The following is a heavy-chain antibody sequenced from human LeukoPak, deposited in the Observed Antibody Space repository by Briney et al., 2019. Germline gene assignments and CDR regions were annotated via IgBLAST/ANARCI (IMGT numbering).Heavy chain of an antibody. Sequence: ASVKVSCKVSGYTLTELSMHWVRQAPGKGLEWMGGFDPEDGETIYAQKFQGRVTMTEDTSTDTAYMEPSSLRSEDTAVYYCATRLPRIVATIYPAEYFQHWGQGTLVTVSS. CDR1: GYTLTELS. V-gene: IGHV1-24*01. J-gene: IGHJ1*01. CDR3: ATRLPRIVATIYPAEYFQH. CDR2: FDPEDGET. D-gene: IGHD5-12*01.